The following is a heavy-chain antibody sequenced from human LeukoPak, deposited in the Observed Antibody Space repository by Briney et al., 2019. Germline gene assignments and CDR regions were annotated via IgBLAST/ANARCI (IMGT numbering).Heavy chain of an antibody. D-gene: IGHD5-12*01. V-gene: IGHV4-61*02. CDR1: GGSVSRGSYY. CDR3: ARVWLRSFDY. CDR2: IYTSGST. J-gene: IGHJ4*02. Sequence: TPSETLSLTCTISGGSVSRGSYYWTWIRQPAGKGLEWVGRIYTSGSTNYNPSLKSRVTISVDTSKNQFSLKLSSVTAADTAVYYCARVWLRSFDYWGQGTLVTVSS.